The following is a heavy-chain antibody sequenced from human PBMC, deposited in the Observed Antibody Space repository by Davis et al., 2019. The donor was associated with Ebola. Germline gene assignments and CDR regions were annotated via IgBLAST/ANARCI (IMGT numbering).Heavy chain of an antibody. V-gene: IGHV3-48*04. J-gene: IGHJ6*04. D-gene: IGHD6-13*01. CDR2: ISDSSTTI. CDR1: GFTFSAYS. CDR3: AKDTGPCIAPRRNYYYYGMDV. Sequence: GESLKISCAASGFTFSAYSMNWVRQAPGKGLEWVSYISDSSTTIYYADSVKGRFTISRDNAKNSLYLQMNSLRAEDTALYYCAKDTGPCIAPRRNYYYYGMDVWGKGTTVTVSS.